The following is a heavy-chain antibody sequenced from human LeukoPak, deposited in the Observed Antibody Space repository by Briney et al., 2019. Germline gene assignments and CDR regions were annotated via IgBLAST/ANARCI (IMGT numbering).Heavy chain of an antibody. V-gene: IGHV1-69*13. Sequence: SVKVSCKASGGTSSSYAISWVRQAPGQGLEWMGGIIPIFGTANYAQKFQGRVTITADESTSTAYMELSSLRSEDTAVYYCARATYYDILTGYYPYYYYGMDVWGKGTTVTVSS. CDR1: GGTSSSYA. D-gene: IGHD3-9*01. CDR2: IIPIFGTA. CDR3: ARATYYDILTGYYPYYYYGMDV. J-gene: IGHJ6*04.